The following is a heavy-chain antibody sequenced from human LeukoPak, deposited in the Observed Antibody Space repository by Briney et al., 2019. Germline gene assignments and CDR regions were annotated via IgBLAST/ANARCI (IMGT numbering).Heavy chain of an antibody. D-gene: IGHD3-22*01. CDR2: ISSTSSYI. J-gene: IGHJ4*02. Sequence: GGSLRLSYTASGISFRSYSMNWVRQAPGKGLEWVSSISSTSSYIYYADSVKGRFTVSRDNAKNSLYLQMNSLRAEDTAVYYCARDQGSSGFYYGYWGQGTLVTVSS. CDR1: GISFRSYS. CDR3: ARDQGSSGFYYGY. V-gene: IGHV3-21*01.